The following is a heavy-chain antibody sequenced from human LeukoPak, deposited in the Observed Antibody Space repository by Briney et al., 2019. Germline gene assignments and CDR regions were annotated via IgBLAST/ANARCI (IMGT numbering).Heavy chain of an antibody. CDR2: ISAYNGNT. CDR3: ARVQNYDILTGYLYYYYMDV. V-gene: IGHV1-18*01. CDR1: GNTQTELS. Sequence: GASVKVSCKVSGNTQTELSMHWVRQAPGQGLEWMGWISAYNGNTNYAQKLQGRVTMTTDTSTSTAYMELRSLRSDDTAVYYCARVQNYDILTGYLYYYYMDVWGKGTTVTVSS. J-gene: IGHJ6*03. D-gene: IGHD3-9*01.